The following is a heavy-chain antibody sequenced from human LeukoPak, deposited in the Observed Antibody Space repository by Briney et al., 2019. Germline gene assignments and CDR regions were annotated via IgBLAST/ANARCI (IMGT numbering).Heavy chain of an antibody. CDR2: IWYDGSNK. V-gene: IGHV3-33*06. CDR3: AKVSGYSYGPFDY. Sequence: GGSLRLSCAASGFTFSSYGMHWVRQAPGKGLEWVAVIWYDGSNKYYADSVKGRFTISRDNSKNTLYLQMNSLSAEDTAVYYCAKVSGYSYGPFDYWGQGTLVTVSS. D-gene: IGHD5-18*01. CDR1: GFTFSSYG. J-gene: IGHJ4*02.